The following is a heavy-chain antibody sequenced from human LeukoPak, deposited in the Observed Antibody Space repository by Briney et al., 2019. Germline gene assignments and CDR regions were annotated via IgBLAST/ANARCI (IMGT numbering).Heavy chain of an antibody. V-gene: IGHV3-7*03. CDR1: GFTFSSYW. CDR3: ASTLVRCSSTSCLYYYYGMDV. J-gene: IGHJ6*02. Sequence: SGGSLRLSCAASGFTFSSYWMSWVRQASGKGLEWVANIKQDGSEKYYVDSVKGRFTISRDNAKNSLYLQMDSLRAEDTAVYYCASTLVRCSSTSCLYYYYGMDVWGQGTTVTVSS. D-gene: IGHD2-2*01. CDR2: IKQDGSEK.